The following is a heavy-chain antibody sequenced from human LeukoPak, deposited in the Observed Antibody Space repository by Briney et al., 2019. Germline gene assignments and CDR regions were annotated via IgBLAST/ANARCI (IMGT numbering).Heavy chain of an antibody. CDR1: GFTFSIHS. CDR2: ISRSPSYI. V-gene: IGHV3-21*01. D-gene: IGHD3-22*01. CDR3: ARAASDSSSYVFDY. Sequence: GGSLRLSCAASGFTFSIHSMSWVRQAPGKGLEWVSSISRSPSYIYYADSVRGRFTISRDNARDSLYLQMNSLRAEDTAVYYCARAASDSSSYVFDYWGQGTLVTVSS. J-gene: IGHJ4*02.